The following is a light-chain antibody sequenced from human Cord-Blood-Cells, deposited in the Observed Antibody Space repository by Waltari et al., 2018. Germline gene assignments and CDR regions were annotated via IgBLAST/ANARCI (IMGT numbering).Light chain of an antibody. CDR1: KLGDKY. Sequence: SYELTQPPSVSVSPGLTASITCSGDKLGDKYACWYQQKPGQSPVLIIYQDSKRPSGIPERFSGSNSGNTATLTISGTQAMDEAYYYCQAWDSSTVVFGGGTKLTVL. J-gene: IGLJ2*01. CDR2: QDS. V-gene: IGLV3-1*01. CDR3: QAWDSSTVV.